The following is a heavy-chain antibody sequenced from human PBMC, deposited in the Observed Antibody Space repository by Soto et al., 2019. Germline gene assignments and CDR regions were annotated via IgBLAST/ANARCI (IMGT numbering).Heavy chain of an antibody. Sequence: QVQLVESGGGVVQPGRSLRLSCAASGFTFSTYAMHWVRQAPGKGLEWVAIISYDRSNKYYADSVKGRFTISRDNSNNLLSLQMNSLRADDTAVYYCARSFNLNYVLDSLGQGTLVTVSS. J-gene: IGHJ4*02. D-gene: IGHD1-7*01. CDR1: GFTFSTYA. CDR3: ARSFNLNYVLDS. V-gene: IGHV3-30*04. CDR2: ISYDRSNK.